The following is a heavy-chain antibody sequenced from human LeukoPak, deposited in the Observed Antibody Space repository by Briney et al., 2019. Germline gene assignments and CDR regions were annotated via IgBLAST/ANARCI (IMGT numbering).Heavy chain of an antibody. CDR3: ATRVSGVVVAPYWYFDL. Sequence: PSETLSLTCSVSGGSISSYYWSWIRQPPGKGLEWIGYIYYTGSTNYNPSLKSRVTISVDTSKNQFSLKLSSVTAADTAVYYGATRVSGVVVAPYWYFDLWGRGTLVSVSS. D-gene: IGHD2-15*01. CDR2: IYYTGST. CDR1: GGSISSYY. J-gene: IGHJ2*01. V-gene: IGHV4-59*01.